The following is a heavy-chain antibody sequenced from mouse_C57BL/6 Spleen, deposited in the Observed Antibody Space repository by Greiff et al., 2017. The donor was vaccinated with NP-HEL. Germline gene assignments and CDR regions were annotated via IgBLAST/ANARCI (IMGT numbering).Heavy chain of an antibody. D-gene: IGHD3-2*02. J-gene: IGHJ2*01. V-gene: IGHV1-69*01. Sequence: VQLQQSGAELVMPGASVKLSCKASGYTFTSYWMHWVKQRPGQGLEWIGEIDPSDSYTNYNQKFKGKSTLTVDKSSSTAYMQLSSLTSEDSAVYYCAVDSSGVWDWGQGTTLTVSS. CDR1: GYTFTSYW. CDR2: IDPSDSYT. CDR3: AVDSSGVWD.